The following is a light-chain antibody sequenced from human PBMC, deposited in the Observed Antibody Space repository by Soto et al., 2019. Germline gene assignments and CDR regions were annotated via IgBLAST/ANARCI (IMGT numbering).Light chain of an antibody. CDR3: QQRSNWPPRLT. CDR1: QSVSSY. CDR2: DAS. Sequence: EIVLTQSPATLSLSPGERATLSCRASQSVSSYLAWYQQKPGQAPRLLIYDASNRATGIPARFSGSGSGTDFTLTISSLEPEDFPVYDCQQRSNWPPRLTFGGGTKVEIK. J-gene: IGKJ4*01. V-gene: IGKV3-11*01.